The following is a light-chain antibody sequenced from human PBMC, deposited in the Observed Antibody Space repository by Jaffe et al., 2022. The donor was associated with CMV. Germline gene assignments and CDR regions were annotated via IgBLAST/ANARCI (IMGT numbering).Light chain of an antibody. V-gene: IGLV2-23*02. CDR3: CSYAGSSTFVV. Sequence: QSALTQPASVSGSPGQSITISCTGTSSDVGSYNLVSWYQQYPGKAPKLMIYEVSKRPSGVSNRFSGSKSGNTASLTISGLQAEDEADYFCCSYAGSSTFVVFGTGTKVTVL. J-gene: IGLJ1*01. CDR2: EVS. CDR1: SSDVGSYNL.